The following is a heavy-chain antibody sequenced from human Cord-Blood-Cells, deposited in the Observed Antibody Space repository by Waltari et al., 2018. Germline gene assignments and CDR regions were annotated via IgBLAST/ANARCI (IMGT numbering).Heavy chain of an antibody. V-gene: IGHV5-51*01. Sequence: EVQLVQYGAEVKKPGESLKISCKGSGYSFTRYWIGGVRQMLGKGLEWMGIIYPVDSDTRYSPSFQGQVTISADKAISTAYLQWSSLKASDTAMYYCARRGGYSGYDYYFDYWGQGTLVTVSS. CDR1: GYSFTRYW. CDR3: ARRGGYSGYDYYFDY. CDR2: IYPVDSDT. J-gene: IGHJ4*02. D-gene: IGHD5-12*01.